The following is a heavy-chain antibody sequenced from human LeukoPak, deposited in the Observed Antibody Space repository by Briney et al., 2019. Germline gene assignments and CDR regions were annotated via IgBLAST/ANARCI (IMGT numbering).Heavy chain of an antibody. CDR1: GFTFNNYG. J-gene: IGHJ4*02. Sequence: PGRSLRLSCAASGFTFNNYGMHYVRQAPGKGLEWVAVISDDGRNKNYADSMKGRFTISRDSSNNTLYLQMNSLRAEDTGVYFCAKDRETTASGTFDFRGQGTLVTVSS. CDR3: AKDRETTASGTFDF. V-gene: IGHV3-30*18. CDR2: ISDDGRNK. D-gene: IGHD6-13*01.